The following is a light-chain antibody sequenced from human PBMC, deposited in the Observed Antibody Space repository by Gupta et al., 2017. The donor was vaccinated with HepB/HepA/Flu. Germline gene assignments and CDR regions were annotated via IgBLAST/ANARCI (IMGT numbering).Light chain of an antibody. CDR2: RNS. CDR1: GSTIGAGYD. V-gene: IGLV1-40*01. Sequence: QSVLTQPPSVSGAPGQRVTIPCTGSGSTIGAGYDVYWYQKLPGTAPKLLISRNSKRPSGVPDRFSGSKSGTSASLAITGLQPEDEADYYCQSYDSSVSGAVFGGGTKLTVL. CDR3: QSYDSSVSGAV. J-gene: IGLJ2*01.